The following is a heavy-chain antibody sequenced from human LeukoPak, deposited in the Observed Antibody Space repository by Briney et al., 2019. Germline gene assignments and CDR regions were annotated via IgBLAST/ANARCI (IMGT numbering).Heavy chain of an antibody. Sequence: SETLSLTCSVSGGSISCTSYYWAWIRQPPGKGLEWIGSIYYSGSTYYIPSLKSRVTISVDTSRNQFSLKLSSVTAADTAVYYCARDSRYDSTGHAPWGQGTLVTVSS. J-gene: IGHJ5*02. CDR3: ARDSRYDSTGHAP. D-gene: IGHD3-22*01. CDR1: GGSISCTSYY. V-gene: IGHV4-39*07. CDR2: IYYSGST.